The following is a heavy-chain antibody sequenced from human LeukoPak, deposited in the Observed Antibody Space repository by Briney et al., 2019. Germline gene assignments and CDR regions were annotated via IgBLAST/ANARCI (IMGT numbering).Heavy chain of an antibody. D-gene: IGHD3-22*01. Sequence: GGSLRLSCAASAPTFSGYGMSWVRQAPGKGLEWVSGISGSGSSTYYADSVKGRFTISRDNSKSILYLQMSSLRAEDTAVYYCAKDRVPVSMIWGQGTLVTVSS. CDR3: AKDRVPVSMI. J-gene: IGHJ4*02. V-gene: IGHV3-23*01. CDR2: ISGSGSST. CDR1: APTFSGYG.